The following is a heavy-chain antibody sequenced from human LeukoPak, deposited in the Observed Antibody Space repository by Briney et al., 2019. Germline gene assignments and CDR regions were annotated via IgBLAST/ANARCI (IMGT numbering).Heavy chain of an antibody. D-gene: IGHD6-6*01. CDR1: GYTFTSYG. J-gene: IGHJ4*02. CDR3: ARRAARPYYFDN. CDR2: ISAYNGNT. Sequence: ASVKVSCKASGYTFTSYGISWVRQAPGQGLEWMGWISAYNGNTNYAQKLQGRLTMTTDASTSTAYMELTNLRSDDTAVYYCARRAARPYYFDNWGQGTLVTVSS. V-gene: IGHV1-18*01.